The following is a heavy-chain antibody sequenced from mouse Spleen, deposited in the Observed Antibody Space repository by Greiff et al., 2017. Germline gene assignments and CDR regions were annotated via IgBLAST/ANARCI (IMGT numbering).Heavy chain of an antibody. Sequence: DVQLQESGPELVKPGASVKIPCKASGYTFTDYNMDWVKQSHGKSLEWIGDINPNNGGTIYNQKFKGKATLTVDKSSSTAYMELRSLTSEDTAVYYCAREVAKDYYAMDYWGQGTSVTVSS. CDR1: GYTFTDYN. J-gene: IGHJ4*01. CDR2: INPNNGGT. D-gene: IGHD1-1*01. V-gene: IGHV1-18*01. CDR3: AREVAKDYYAMDY.